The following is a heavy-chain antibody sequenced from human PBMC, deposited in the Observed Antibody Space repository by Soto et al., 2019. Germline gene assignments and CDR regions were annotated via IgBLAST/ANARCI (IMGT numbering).Heavy chain of an antibody. CDR3: AREPLRTVANNWFDP. D-gene: IGHD4-17*01. CDR2: ISGSGGTT. Sequence: PGGSLRLSCVASGFVFSSYAMSWVRQAPGKGLEWVSAISGSGGTTYYADSVKGRLTISRDNPKNTLYLQMNSLRAEDTAVYYCAREPLRTVANNWFDPWGQEPLVTVSS. CDR1: GFVFSSYA. J-gene: IGHJ5*02. V-gene: IGHV3-23*01.